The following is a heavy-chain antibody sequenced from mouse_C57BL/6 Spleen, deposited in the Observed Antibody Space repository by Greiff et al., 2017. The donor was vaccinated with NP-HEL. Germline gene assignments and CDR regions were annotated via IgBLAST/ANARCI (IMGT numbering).Heavy chain of an antibody. CDR3: AREGSYYYGSSLYAMDY. D-gene: IGHD1-1*01. J-gene: IGHJ4*01. V-gene: IGHV1-81*01. Sequence: QVQLKESGAELARPGASVKLSCKASGYTFTSYGISWVKQRTGQGLEWIGEIYPRSGNTYYNEKFKGKATLTADKSSSTAYMELRSLTSEDSAVYFCAREGSYYYGSSLYAMDYWGQGTSVTVSS. CDR2: IYPRSGNT. CDR1: GYTFTSYG.